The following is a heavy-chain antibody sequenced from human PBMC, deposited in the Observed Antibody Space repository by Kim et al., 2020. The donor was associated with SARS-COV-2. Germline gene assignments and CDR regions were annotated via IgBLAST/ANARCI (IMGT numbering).Heavy chain of an antibody. Sequence: ERYYAASVKGRFTISRDNSQNLVYLQMDKLKVEDTAVYYCARELSGSYSDYWGQGTRVTVSS. J-gene: IGHJ4*02. D-gene: IGHD1-26*01. V-gene: IGHV3-7*03. CDR3: ARELSGSYSDY. CDR2: ER.